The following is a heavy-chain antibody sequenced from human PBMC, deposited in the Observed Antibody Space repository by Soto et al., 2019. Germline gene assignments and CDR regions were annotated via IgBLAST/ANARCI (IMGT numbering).Heavy chain of an antibody. CDR1: GYSFTSYW. Sequence: GESLKISCKGSGYSFTSYWIGWVRQMPGKGLEWMGIIYPGDSDTRYSPSFQGQVTISADKSISTAYLQWSSLKASDTAMYYCARTHYYDSSANWFDPWGQGNLVTVSS. V-gene: IGHV5-51*01. CDR3: ARTHYYDSSANWFDP. CDR2: IYPGDSDT. D-gene: IGHD3-22*01. J-gene: IGHJ5*02.